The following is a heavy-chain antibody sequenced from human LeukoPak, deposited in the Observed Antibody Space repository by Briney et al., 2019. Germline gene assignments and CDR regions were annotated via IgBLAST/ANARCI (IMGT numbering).Heavy chain of an antibody. J-gene: IGHJ4*02. V-gene: IGHV7-4-1*02. CDR2: INTNTGNP. CDR3: ARGTDLWWLAGYFDY. CDR1: GYTFTGYY. Sequence: PRASVKDSCKASGYTFTGYYMHWVRQAPGQGLEWMGWINTNTGNPTYAQGFTGRFVFSLDTSVSTAYLQISSLKAEDTAVYYCARGTDLWWLAGYFDYWGQGTLVTVSS. D-gene: IGHD6-19*01.